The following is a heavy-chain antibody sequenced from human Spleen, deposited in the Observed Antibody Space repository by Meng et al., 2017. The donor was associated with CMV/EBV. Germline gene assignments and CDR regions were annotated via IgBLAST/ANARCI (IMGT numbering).Heavy chain of an antibody. J-gene: IGHJ4*02. CDR3: ARGYYDSWSGYSSTDDYFDY. CDR2: IGGSSSYM. D-gene: IGHD3-3*01. V-gene: IGHV3-21*04. CDR1: GFTLSSYA. Sequence: LSLTCADSGFTLSSYAMNWVRQTTGKGLEWVSSIGGSSSYMYYSDSVKGRFTISRDNAKNSLYLQMNKLRVEDTAVYYCARGYYDSWSGYSSTDDYFDYWGQGTLVTVSS.